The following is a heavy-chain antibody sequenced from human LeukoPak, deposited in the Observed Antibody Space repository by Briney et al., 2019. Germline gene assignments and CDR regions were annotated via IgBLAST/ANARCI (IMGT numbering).Heavy chain of an antibody. CDR3: AREGEDTIFGVVTFSFDY. CDR1: GFTFSSYG. CDR2: IWYDGSNK. V-gene: IGHV3-33*01. D-gene: IGHD3-3*01. J-gene: IGHJ4*02. Sequence: GSLRLSCSASGFTFSSYGMHWVRRAPGKGLEWMAVIWYDGSNKYYADSVKGRFTISRDNSKNTLYLQMNSLRAEDTAVYYCAREGEDTIFGVVTFSFDYWGQGTLVTVSS.